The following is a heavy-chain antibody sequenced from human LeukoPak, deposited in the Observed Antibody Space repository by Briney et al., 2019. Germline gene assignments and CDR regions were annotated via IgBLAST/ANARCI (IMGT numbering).Heavy chain of an antibody. D-gene: IGHD3-9*01. V-gene: IGHV5-51*01. CDR1: GSSFTSYW. CDR2: IYPGDSDT. CDR3: ARGGSEYYDILTGYYISRISWFDP. J-gene: IGHJ5*02. Sequence: GEPLEISWQGSGSSFTSYWIGWVRQMPGKGLEWMRIIYPGDSDTRYSPSFQGQVTISADKSISTAYLQWSSLKASDTAMYYCARGGSEYYDILTGYYISRISWFDPWGQGTLVTVSS.